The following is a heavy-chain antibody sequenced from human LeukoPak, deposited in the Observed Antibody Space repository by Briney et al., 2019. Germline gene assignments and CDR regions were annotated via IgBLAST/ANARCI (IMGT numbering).Heavy chain of an antibody. Sequence: SETLSLTCAVYGGSFSGYYWSWIRQPPGKGLEWIGEINHSGSTNYNPSLKSRVTISVDTSKNQFSLKLSSVTAADTAVYYCARVGAVAGTPRGYYYYYMGVWGKGTTVTVSS. V-gene: IGHV4-34*01. D-gene: IGHD6-19*01. CDR1: GGSFSGYY. J-gene: IGHJ6*03. CDR3: ARVGAVAGTPRGYYYYYMGV. CDR2: INHSGST.